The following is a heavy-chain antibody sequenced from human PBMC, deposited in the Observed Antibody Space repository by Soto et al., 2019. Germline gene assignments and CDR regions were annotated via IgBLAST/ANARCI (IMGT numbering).Heavy chain of an antibody. CDR1: GGSISSGGYY. CDR3: ARMVDYHYMDV. J-gene: IGHJ6*03. V-gene: IGHV4-31*03. CDR2: IYDSGNP. D-gene: IGHD3-10*01. Sequence: SETLSLTCTVSGGSISSGGYYWTWIRQHPEKGLEWIGYIYDSGNPYYNPSLKSRVTTSVDTSKHQFSLKLSSVTAADTAVYYCARMVDYHYMDVWGKGTTVTVSS.